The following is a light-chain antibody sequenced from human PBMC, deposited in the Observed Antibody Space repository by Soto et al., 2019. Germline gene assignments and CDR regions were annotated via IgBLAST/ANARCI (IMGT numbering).Light chain of an antibody. CDR1: QNVSSN. J-gene: IGKJ1*01. Sequence: EIVMTQSPATLSVSPGERATLSCRASQNVSSNLAWYQQKPGQAPRLLIYGASTRATGIPARFSGSGSGTEFTLTISSLQSEDFAVYYCQQYNNWPWTFGHGTKVEIK. CDR3: QQYNNWPWT. CDR2: GAS. V-gene: IGKV3-15*01.